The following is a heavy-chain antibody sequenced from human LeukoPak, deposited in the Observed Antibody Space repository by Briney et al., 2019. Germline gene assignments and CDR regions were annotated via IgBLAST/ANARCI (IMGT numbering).Heavy chain of an antibody. CDR2: IYTSGST. V-gene: IGHV4-61*02. Sequence: SETLSLTCTVSGGSISSGSYYWSWIRQPVGKGLEWIGRIYTSGSTNYNPSLKSRVTISVDTSKNQFSLKLSSVTAADTAVYYCAREVYCGGDCHTPAEYFQHWGQGTLVAVSS. CDR1: GGSISSGSYY. D-gene: IGHD2-21*01. J-gene: IGHJ1*01. CDR3: AREVYCGGDCHTPAEYFQH.